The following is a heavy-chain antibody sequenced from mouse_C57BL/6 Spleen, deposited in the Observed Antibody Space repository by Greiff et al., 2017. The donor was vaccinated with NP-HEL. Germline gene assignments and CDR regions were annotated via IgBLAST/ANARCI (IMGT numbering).Heavy chain of an antibody. J-gene: IGHJ4*01. CDR2: FYPGSGSI. Sequence: VQRVESGAELVKPGASVKLSCKASGYTFTEYTIHWVKQRSGQGLEWIGWFYPGSGSIKYNEKFKDKATLTADKSSSTVYMELSRLTSEDSAVYFCARHEDLHSSAYAMDYWGQGTSVTVSS. CDR1: GYTFTEYT. CDR3: ARHEDLHSSAYAMDY. V-gene: IGHV1-62-2*01. D-gene: IGHD3-1*01.